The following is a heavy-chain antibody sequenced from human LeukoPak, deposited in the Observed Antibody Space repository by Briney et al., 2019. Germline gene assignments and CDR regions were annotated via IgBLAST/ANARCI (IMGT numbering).Heavy chain of an antibody. J-gene: IGHJ4*02. V-gene: IGHV4-39*01. D-gene: IGHD4-17*01. CDR2: IYYSGST. Sequence: SETLSLTCTVSGGSISSSSYYWGWIRQPPGKGLERIGSIYYSGSTYYNPSLKSRVTISVDTSKNQFSLKLSSVTAADTAVYYCARGSTTVTTLDYWGQGTLVTVSS. CDR1: GGSISSSSYY. CDR3: ARGSTTVTTLDY.